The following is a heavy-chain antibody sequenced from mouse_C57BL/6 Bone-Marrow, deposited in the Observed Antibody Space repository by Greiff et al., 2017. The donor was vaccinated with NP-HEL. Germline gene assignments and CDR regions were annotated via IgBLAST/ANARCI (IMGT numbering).Heavy chain of an antibody. V-gene: IGHV1-61*01. D-gene: IGHD2-1*01. CDR3: ARQIYYGNYDAMDY. CDR1: GYTFTSYW. Sequence: QVQLQQPGAELVRPGSSVKLSCKASGYTFTSYWMDWVKQRPGQGLEWIGNIYPSDSETHYNQKFKDKATLTVDKSSSTAYMQLSSLTSEDSAVYYCARQIYYGNYDAMDYWGQGTSVTVSS. CDR2: IYPSDSET. J-gene: IGHJ4*01.